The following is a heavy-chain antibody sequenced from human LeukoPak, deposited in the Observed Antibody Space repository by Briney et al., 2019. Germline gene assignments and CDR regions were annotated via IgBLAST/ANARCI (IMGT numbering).Heavy chain of an antibody. J-gene: IGHJ4*02. V-gene: IGHV3-64D*06. Sequence: TGGSLRLSCSASGFTFSSFGMHWVRQAPGKGLEYVSSIATNGGSIVYADSVRGRFTISRDDSKNALYLQMSSLRAEDTAVYFCVKASEYCDYWGQGTLVTVSS. CDR1: GFTFSSFG. CDR2: IATNGGSI. D-gene: IGHD6-6*01. CDR3: VKASEYCDY.